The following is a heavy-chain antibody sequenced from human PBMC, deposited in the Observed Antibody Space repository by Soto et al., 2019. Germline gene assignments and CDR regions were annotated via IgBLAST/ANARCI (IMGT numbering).Heavy chain of an antibody. CDR2: IYYSGST. CDR1: GGSISSGGYY. CDR3: ARFLNRPDYYYYGMDV. J-gene: IGHJ6*02. Sequence: SETLSLTCTVSGGSISSGGYYWSWIRQHPGKGLEWIGYIYYSGSTYYNPSLKSRVTISVDTSKNQFSLKLSSVTAADTAVYYCARFLNRPDYYYYGMDVWGQGTTVTVSS. V-gene: IGHV4-31*03.